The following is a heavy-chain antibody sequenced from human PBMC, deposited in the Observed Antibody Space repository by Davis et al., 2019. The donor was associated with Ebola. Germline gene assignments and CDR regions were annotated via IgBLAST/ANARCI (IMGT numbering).Heavy chain of an antibody. J-gene: IGHJ5*02. CDR2: ISYGGTNQ. Sequence: GGSLRLSCAASGFTFSTFGIKWVRQAPGKGLEWVAFISYGGTNQYYTDSVKGRFTITRDNSKNMVYLQMDDLRVEDTALYYCAKEGNSCGFDLWGQGTLVTVSS. D-gene: IGHD4-11*01. CDR1: GFTFSTFG. V-gene: IGHV3-30*02. CDR3: AKEGNSCGFDL.